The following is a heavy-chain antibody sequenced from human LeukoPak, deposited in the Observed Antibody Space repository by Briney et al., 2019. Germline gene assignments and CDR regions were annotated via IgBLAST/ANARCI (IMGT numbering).Heavy chain of an antibody. D-gene: IGHD6-13*01. J-gene: IGHJ4*02. V-gene: IGHV3-43D*04. Sequence: GGSLRLSCAASGFTFEDYAMHWVRQAPGKGLEWVSLISWGGGNTYYAGSVKGRFIISRDNSKTSLYLQMSSLRAEDTALYYCAKDRSIAAEGTGYFDYWGQGTLVTVSS. CDR2: ISWGGGNT. CDR3: AKDRSIAAEGTGYFDY. CDR1: GFTFEDYA.